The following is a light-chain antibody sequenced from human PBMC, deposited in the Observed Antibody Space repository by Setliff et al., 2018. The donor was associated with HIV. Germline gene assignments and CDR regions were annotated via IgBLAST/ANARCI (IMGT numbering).Light chain of an antibody. CDR2: EVR. CDR1: SSDVGGYSH. CDR3: SSYAITNTLH. V-gene: IGLV2-14*01. Sequence: QSVLTQPASVSGSPGQSITISCTGTSSDVGGYSHVSWYQQHPGKAPKLIIYEVRNRPSGVSNRFSGSKSGNTASLTISGLRAEDEADYYCSSYAITNTLHFGTGTKVTVL. J-gene: IGLJ1*01.